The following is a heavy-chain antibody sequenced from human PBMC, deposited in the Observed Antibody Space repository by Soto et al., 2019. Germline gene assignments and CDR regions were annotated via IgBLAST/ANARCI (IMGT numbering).Heavy chain of an antibody. CDR1: DSSISSGDHY. Sequence: SETLSLTCTVSDSSISSGDHYWSWIRQPPGKGLEWIGYIYHTGSTYFNPSLKSRISMSVDTSKNQIYLNVTSVTAADAAVYFCARAVIPAAPYAYWGQGTLVTVSS. V-gene: IGHV4-30-4*01. CDR2: IYHTGST. D-gene: IGHD2-2*01. CDR3: ARAVIPAAPYAY. J-gene: IGHJ4*02.